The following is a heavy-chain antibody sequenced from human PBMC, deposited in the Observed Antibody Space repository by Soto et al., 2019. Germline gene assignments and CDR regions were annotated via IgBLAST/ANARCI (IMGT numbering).Heavy chain of an antibody. D-gene: IGHD5-12*01. V-gene: IGHV3-48*01. CDR3: ARSRLNGYYFDY. J-gene: IGHJ4*02. CDR1: GFTLRSYS. Sequence: GVSLRLSCAAAGFTLRSYSIHWVRQAPGKGLEWVSYISSSSGSIFFADSVKGRFTISRDNAKNSVFLEMNSLRAEDTAVYFCARSRLNGYYFDYWGQGIVVTVSS. CDR2: ISSSSGSI.